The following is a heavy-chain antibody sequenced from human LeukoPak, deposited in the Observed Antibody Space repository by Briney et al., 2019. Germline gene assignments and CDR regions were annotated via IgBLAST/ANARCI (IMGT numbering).Heavy chain of an antibody. Sequence: GGSLRLSCAASGFTVSSNYMSWVRQAPGKGLEWVAVISYDGSNKYYADSVKGRFTISRDNSKNTLYLQMNSLRAEDTAVYYCARRGQPTVTTSLATYYYGMDVWGQGTTVTVSS. V-gene: IGHV3-30-3*01. CDR1: GFTVSSNY. J-gene: IGHJ6*02. CDR2: ISYDGSNK. CDR3: ARRGQPTVTTSLATYYYGMDV. D-gene: IGHD4-17*01.